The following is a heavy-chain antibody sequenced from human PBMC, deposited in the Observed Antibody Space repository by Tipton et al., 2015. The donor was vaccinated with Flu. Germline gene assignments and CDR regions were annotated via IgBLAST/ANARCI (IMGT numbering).Heavy chain of an antibody. Sequence: SLRLSCAASGFTVSSNYMIWVRQVPGKGLEWVSVLYSDGTTYYTEAVKGRFTISRNNSKNTLYLQMNSLRAEDTAMYYCAGSESGYNEDPFDYWGQGTLVTVSS. CDR2: LYSDGTT. CDR3: AGSESGYNEDPFDY. J-gene: IGHJ4*02. V-gene: IGHV3-53*01. D-gene: IGHD5-24*01. CDR1: GFTVSSNY.